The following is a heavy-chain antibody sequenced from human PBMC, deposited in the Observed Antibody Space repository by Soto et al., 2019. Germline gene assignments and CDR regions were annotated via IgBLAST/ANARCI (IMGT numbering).Heavy chain of an antibody. V-gene: IGHV1-18*01. CDR3: ARLLTEGATYREDAFDM. CDR2: ISTYNGKT. Sequence: QLQLVQSGGEVKTPGASVKVSCTTSGYTFTSHGISWVRQAPGQGLEWMGWISTYNGKTDYAQKFQGRVTMTADTRTSTVYMDVRSLRSDDTAVYYCARLLTEGATYREDAFDMWGQGTKVTVSS. CDR1: GYTFTSHG. J-gene: IGHJ3*02. D-gene: IGHD1-26*01.